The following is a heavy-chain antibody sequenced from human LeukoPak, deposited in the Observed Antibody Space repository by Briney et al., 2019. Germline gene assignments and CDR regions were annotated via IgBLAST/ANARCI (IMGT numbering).Heavy chain of an antibody. CDR2: IKQDGSEK. D-gene: IGHD3-9*01. CDR3: ASHPYEILTGYYKYYFDY. CDR1: GFTFSSYW. Sequence: GGSLRLSCAASGFTFSSYWMSWVRQAPGKGLEWVANIKQDGSEKYYVDSVKGRFTISRDNAKNSLYLQMISLRAEDTAVYYCASHPYEILTGYYKYYFDYWGQGTLVTVSS. V-gene: IGHV3-7*03. J-gene: IGHJ4*02.